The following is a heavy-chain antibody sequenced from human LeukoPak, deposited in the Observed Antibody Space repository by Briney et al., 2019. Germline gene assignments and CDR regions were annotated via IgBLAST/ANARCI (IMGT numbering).Heavy chain of an antibody. J-gene: IGHJ4*02. CDR1: GGSISGYF. D-gene: IGHD3-10*01. CDR2: IHYSVST. V-gene: IGHV4-59*08. CDR3: ARYGITIVRGGKYYFDS. Sequence: PSETLSLTCTVSGGSISGYFWSWIRQPPRKGLDWIWYIHYSVSTNYNPSLNIRVTISVDTSKNQFSLRLSSVTAADTAVYYCARYGITIVRGGKYYFDSWGQGTLVTVSS.